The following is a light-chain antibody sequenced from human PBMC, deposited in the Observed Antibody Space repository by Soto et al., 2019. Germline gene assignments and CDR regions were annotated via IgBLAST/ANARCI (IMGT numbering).Light chain of an antibody. CDR2: KAS. Sequence: DIQMTQSPSTLSASVGDRVTITCRASQSISSWLAWYQQKPGKAPKLLIYKASSLESGVPSRFSGSGSGTEFTLTISSLQPDDFATYYCQQYNNWHAYTFGQGTKLEIK. J-gene: IGKJ2*01. V-gene: IGKV1-5*03. CDR1: QSISSW. CDR3: QQYNNWHAYT.